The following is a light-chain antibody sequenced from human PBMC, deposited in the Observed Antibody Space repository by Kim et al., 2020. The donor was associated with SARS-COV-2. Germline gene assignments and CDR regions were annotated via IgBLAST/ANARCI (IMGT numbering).Light chain of an antibody. CDR3: QQRSNWPLT. CDR1: PSVSSY. CDR2: AAS. V-gene: IGKV3-11*01. Sequence: LSQGERATLSCPASPSVSSYLAWYQQNPGQAPRLLIYAASNRATGIPARFSGSGSGTDFTLPISSLEPEDFAVYYCQQRSNWPLTFVGGTKVDIK. J-gene: IGKJ4*01.